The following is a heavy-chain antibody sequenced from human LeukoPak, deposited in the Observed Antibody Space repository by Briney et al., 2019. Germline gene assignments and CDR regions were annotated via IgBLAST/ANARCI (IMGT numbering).Heavy chain of an antibody. CDR2: IIWIGRCT. CDR3: ARAKRDCGGYEFDY. CDR1: GFTFDDDG. Sequence: PGPSLTPSCAASGFTFDDDGMRWVRQAPGEGRKCVSGIIWIGRCTGYADSVKGRFNISRDNAKNSLYLQMNSLRAEDTALYYCARAKRDCGGYEFDYWVQGTQVTVSS. V-gene: IGHV3-20*04. J-gene: IGHJ4*02. D-gene: IGHD5-12*01.